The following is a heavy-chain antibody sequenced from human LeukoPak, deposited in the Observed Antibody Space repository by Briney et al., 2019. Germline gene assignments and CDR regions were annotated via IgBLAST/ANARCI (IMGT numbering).Heavy chain of an antibody. D-gene: IGHD2-2*01. CDR3: ARGIYCSGTTCYYYYYYMDV. V-gene: IGHV4-4*07. CDR2: IYTSGST. CDR1: GGSISGYY. Sequence: ASETLSLTCTVSGGSISGYYWSWIRQPAGKGLEWIGRIYTSGSTNYNPSLKSRVTMSVDTTKNQVSLKLTSVTAADTAVYYRARGIYCSGTTCYYYYYYMDVWGKGTTVTVSS. J-gene: IGHJ6*03.